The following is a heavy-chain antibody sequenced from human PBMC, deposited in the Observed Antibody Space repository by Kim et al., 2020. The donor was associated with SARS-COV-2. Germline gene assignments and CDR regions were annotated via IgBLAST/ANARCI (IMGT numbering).Heavy chain of an antibody. Sequence: TYYAGSVKGRFTISRDNSKNTLYLQMNSLRAEDTAVYYCAKDRRNWDPDYWGQGTLVTVSS. D-gene: IGHD7-27*01. CDR3: AKDRRNWDPDY. V-gene: IGHV3-23*01. J-gene: IGHJ4*02. CDR2: T.